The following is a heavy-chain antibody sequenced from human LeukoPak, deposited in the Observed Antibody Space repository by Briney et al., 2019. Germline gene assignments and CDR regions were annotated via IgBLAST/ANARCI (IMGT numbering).Heavy chain of an antibody. CDR1: GFTFSSYE. Sequence: QPGGSLRLSCAASGFTFSSYEMNWVRQAPGKGLEWVSYISSSGSPIYNADSVKGRFTISRDNAKNSLYLQMNSLRAEDTAVYYCARAFASSWFRPLDSWGQGTLVTVSS. CDR3: ARAFASSWFRPLDS. J-gene: IGHJ4*02. V-gene: IGHV3-48*03. CDR2: ISSSGSPI. D-gene: IGHD3-10*01.